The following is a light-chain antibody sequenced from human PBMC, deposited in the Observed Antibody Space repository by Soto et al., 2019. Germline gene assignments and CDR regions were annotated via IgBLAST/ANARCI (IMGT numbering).Light chain of an antibody. J-gene: IGKJ5*01. CDR3: QQRSNWQA. Sequence: EIVLTQSPATLSLSPGERATLSCRASQSVDTYLAWYQQKPGQAPRLLIYDASNRATDIPARFSGSGSGTDFTLTINNLEPEDFAVYYCQQRSNWQAFGQGTRLEIK. V-gene: IGKV3-11*01. CDR2: DAS. CDR1: QSVDTY.